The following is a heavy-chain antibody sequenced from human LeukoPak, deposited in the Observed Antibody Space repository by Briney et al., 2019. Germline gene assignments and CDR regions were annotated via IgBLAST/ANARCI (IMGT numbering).Heavy chain of an antibody. CDR3: AGERDARGDIRPLVN. J-gene: IGHJ4*02. V-gene: IGHV4-34*01. CDR1: GGSFSGYY. Sequence: SETLSLTCAVYGGSFSGYYWSWIRQPPGKGLEWIGEINHSGSTNYNPSLKSRVTISVDTSKNQFSLKLSSVTAADTAVYYCAGERDARGDIRPLVNWGQGTLVTVSS. D-gene: IGHD3-10*01. CDR2: INHSGST.